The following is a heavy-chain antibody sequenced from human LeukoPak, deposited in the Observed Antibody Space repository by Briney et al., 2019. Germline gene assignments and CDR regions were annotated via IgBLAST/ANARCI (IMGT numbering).Heavy chain of an antibody. J-gene: IGHJ4*02. CDR1: GFSFTTYW. V-gene: IGHV3-7*04. Sequence: PGGSLRLSCAASGFSFTTYWRTWVRQAPGKGLQCVANINEDGSVKYYVESVKGGFTISGHNNKNSLYQQRDTRRAEDTAVYYCARVGKNGWASDHWGQGTLVTVSS. CDR3: ARVGKNGWASDH. CDR2: INEDGSVK. D-gene: IGHD1-26*01.